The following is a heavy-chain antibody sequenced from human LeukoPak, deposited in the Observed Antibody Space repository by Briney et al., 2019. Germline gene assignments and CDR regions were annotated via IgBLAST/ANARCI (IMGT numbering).Heavy chain of an antibody. CDR3: ARREYYYDSSGYLPPYYFDY. CDR1: SGSISSSSHY. D-gene: IGHD3-22*01. J-gene: IGHJ4*02. Sequence: EPSETLSLTCTVSSGSISSSSHYWGWIRQPPGKGLEWIVSIYYSGSIYYNPFLKSRVTISVDTSKNQFSLKLSSVTAAVTAVYYCARREYYYDSSGYLPPYYFDYWGQGTLVTVSS. CDR2: IYYSGSI. V-gene: IGHV4-39*01.